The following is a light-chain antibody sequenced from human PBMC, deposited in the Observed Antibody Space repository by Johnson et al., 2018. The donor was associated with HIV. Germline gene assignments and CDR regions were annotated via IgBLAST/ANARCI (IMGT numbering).Light chain of an antibody. CDR3: GTWDTSLSAPCV. Sequence: QSVLTQPPSVSAAPGQKVTISCSGSSSNIGNNYVSWYQQLPGTAPKLLISDNNKRPSGIPDRFSGSKSGTSATLGITGLQTGDEADYYCGTWDTSLSAPCVFGTGTKVTVL. V-gene: IGLV1-51*01. J-gene: IGLJ1*01. CDR1: SSNIGNNY. CDR2: DNN.